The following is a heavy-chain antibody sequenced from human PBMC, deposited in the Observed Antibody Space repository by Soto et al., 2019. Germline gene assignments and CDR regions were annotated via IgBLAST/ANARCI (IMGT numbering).Heavy chain of an antibody. CDR3: AKDGVAAAAPGSYYYYYYMDV. CDR1: GFTFDDYA. CDR2: ISWNSGSI. Sequence: EVQLVESGGGLVQPGRSLRLSCAASGFTFDDYAMHWVRQAPGKGLEWVSGISWNSGSIGYADSVKGRFTISRDNAKNSLYLQMNSLRAEDTALYYCAKDGVAAAAPGSYYYYYYMDVWGKGTTVTVSS. J-gene: IGHJ6*03. V-gene: IGHV3-9*01. D-gene: IGHD6-13*01.